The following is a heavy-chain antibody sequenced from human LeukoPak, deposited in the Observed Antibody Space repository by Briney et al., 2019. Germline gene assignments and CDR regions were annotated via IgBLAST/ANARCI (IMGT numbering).Heavy chain of an antibody. CDR1: GFTVSSYS. J-gene: IGHJ6*02. CDR2: ISSSSSYI. V-gene: IGHV3-21*01. Sequence: GGSLRLSCAASGFTVSSYSMNWVRQAPGKGLEWVSSISSSSSYIYYADSVKGRFTISRDNAKNSLYLQMNSLRAEDTAVYYCARPSPDSSGWYPTGMDVWGQGTTVTVSS. CDR3: ARPSPDSSGWYPTGMDV. D-gene: IGHD6-19*01.